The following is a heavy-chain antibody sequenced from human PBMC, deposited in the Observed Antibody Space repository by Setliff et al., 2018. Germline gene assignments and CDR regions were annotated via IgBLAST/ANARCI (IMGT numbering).Heavy chain of an antibody. J-gene: IGHJ4*02. CDR2: IYHNGGGI. V-gene: IGHV3-23*01. D-gene: IGHD4-17*01. Sequence: GGSLRLSCVGSGYNFGTYSMTWVRQVPGKGLQWVAGIYHNGGGISYADSVKGRFTISRDNSRNTLYLQMNSLRVEDTALYYCVKDRVPDGVWDFDFWGQGTLVTVSS. CDR1: GYNFGTYS. CDR3: VKDRVPDGVWDFDF.